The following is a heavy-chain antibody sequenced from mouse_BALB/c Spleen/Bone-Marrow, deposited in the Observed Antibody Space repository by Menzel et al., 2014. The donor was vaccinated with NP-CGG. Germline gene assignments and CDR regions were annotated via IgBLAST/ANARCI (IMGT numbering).Heavy chain of an antibody. J-gene: IGHJ4*01. CDR2: IYPGNSDT. CDR3: TRSYERYYAMDY. V-gene: IGHV1-5*01. CDR1: GYTFTSYW. Sequence: VQLKQSGTVLARPGASVKMSCKASGYTFTSYWMHWVKQRPGQGLEWIGAIYPGNSDTSYNQKFKGKAKLTAVTSTSTAYMELSSLTNEDSAVYYCTRSYERYYAMDYWGQGTSVTVSS. D-gene: IGHD1-1*01.